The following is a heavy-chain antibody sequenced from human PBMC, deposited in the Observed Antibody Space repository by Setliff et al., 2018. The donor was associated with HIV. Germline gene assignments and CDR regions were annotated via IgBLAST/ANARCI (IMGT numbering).Heavy chain of an antibody. J-gene: IGHJ5*02. CDR3: ARREEHGVAAINWFDP. CDR1: GFTFSSYW. Sequence: PGESLRLSCAASGFTFSSYWMSWVSQAPGKGLEWVANIKKDGSEKYYVDSVKGRFTISRDNAKNSLYLQMNSLRAEDTAVYYCARREEHGVAAINWFDPWGQGTRVTVS. CDR2: IKKDGSEK. V-gene: IGHV3-7*03. D-gene: IGHD2-15*01.